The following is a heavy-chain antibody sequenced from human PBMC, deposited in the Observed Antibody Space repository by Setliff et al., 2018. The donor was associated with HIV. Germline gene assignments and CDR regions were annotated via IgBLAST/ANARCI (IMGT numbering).Heavy chain of an antibody. V-gene: IGHV4-34*01. CDR1: YGSFSGYY. CDR3: ASRVYYYDSSGYLREEGFDP. J-gene: IGHJ5*02. CDR2: IYHSGST. Sequence: KPSETLSLTCAVYYGSFSGYYWSWIRQPPGKGLEWIGDIYHSGSTNHNPSLKSRVTISVDTSKNQFSLKLSSVTAADTAVYYCASRVYYYDSSGYLREEGFDPWGQGTLVTVSS. D-gene: IGHD3-22*01.